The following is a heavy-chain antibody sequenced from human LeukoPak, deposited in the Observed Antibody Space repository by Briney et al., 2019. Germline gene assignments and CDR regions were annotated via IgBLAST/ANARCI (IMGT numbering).Heavy chain of an antibody. Sequence: ASVKVSCKASGYTFISYGLSWVRQAPGQGLEWMGWISAYNGNTNYAQNLRGRVTMTTDASTSTVYMELRSLRSDDTAMYYCGRWRESSNWPPGYLQYWGQGTLVIVSS. D-gene: IGHD4-11*01. CDR1: GYTFISYG. V-gene: IGHV1-18*01. CDR2: ISAYNGNT. CDR3: GRWRESSNWPPGYLQY. J-gene: IGHJ1*01.